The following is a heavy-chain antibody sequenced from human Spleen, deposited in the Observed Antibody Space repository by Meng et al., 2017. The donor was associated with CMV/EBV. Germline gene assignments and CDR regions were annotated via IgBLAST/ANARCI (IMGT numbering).Heavy chain of an antibody. V-gene: IGHV4-61*01. CDR3: ARLAADDY. Sequence: SLNCTVSGGSVSSGSYYWSWIRQPPGKGLEWIGYIYYSGSTNYNPSLKSRVTISVDTSKNQFSLKLSSVTAADTAVYYCARLAADDYWGQGTLVTVSS. J-gene: IGHJ4*02. CDR1: GGSVSSGSYY. CDR2: IYYSGST. D-gene: IGHD6-13*01.